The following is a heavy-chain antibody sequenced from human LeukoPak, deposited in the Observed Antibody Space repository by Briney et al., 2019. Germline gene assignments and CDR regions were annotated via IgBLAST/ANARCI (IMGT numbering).Heavy chain of an antibody. J-gene: IGHJ6*02. V-gene: IGHV3-53*01. CDR3: ARGIPYCSSTSCYESLYGMDV. D-gene: IGHD2-2*01. Sequence: GGSLRLSCAASGFTVSSSYMTWVRQAPGKGLEWVSVIYSGRTPYYADSVKGRFTISRDNSKNTLYLQMNSLRAEDTAVYYCARGIPYCSSTSCYESLYGMDVWGQGTTVTVSS. CDR2: IYSGRTP. CDR1: GFTVSSSY.